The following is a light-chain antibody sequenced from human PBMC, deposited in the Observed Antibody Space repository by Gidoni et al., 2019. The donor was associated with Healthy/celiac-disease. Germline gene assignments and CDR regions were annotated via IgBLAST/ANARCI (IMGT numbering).Light chain of an antibody. V-gene: IGKV3-15*01. CDR3: QQYNNWRX. J-gene: IGKJ4*01. CDR2: GAS. Sequence: EIAMTQSPATLSVSPGERATLSCRARQSVSSNLAWYQQKPGQAPRLLIYGASPRATGIPARFSGSGSGTKFTLTISDLRAEDFAVYYCQQYNNWRXFXGRTKVEIK. CDR1: QSVSSN.